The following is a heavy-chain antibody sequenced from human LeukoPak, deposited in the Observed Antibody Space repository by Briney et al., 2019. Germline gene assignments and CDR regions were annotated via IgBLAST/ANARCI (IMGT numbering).Heavy chain of an antibody. J-gene: IGHJ4*02. V-gene: IGHV4-59*01. CDR1: GGSISSYY. CDR3: ARAPYDYGGTGPLAH. CDR2: IYYSGST. D-gene: IGHD4-23*01. Sequence: SETLSLTCTVSGGSISSYYWSWIRQPPGKGLEWIGYIYYSGSTNHNPSLKSRVTISVDTSKNQFSLKLSSVTAADTAVYYCARAPYDYGGTGPLAHWGQGTLVTVSS.